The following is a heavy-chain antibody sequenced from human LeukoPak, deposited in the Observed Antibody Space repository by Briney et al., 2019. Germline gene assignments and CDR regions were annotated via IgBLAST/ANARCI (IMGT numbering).Heavy chain of an antibody. D-gene: IGHD6-19*01. Sequence: SEILSLTCTVSGDSIRSYYWSWIRQPPGKGLEWIGYIYDSGSTNYNPSLKSRVTISVDTSKNQFSLKLSSLTAADTAVYYCARGWVGSSGWFGGFDYWGQGTLVTVSS. CDR3: ARGWVGSSGWFGGFDY. CDR1: GDSIRSYY. J-gene: IGHJ4*02. CDR2: IYDSGST. V-gene: IGHV4-59*01.